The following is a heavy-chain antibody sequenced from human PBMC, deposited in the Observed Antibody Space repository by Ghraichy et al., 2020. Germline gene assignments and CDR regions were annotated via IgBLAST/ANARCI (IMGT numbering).Heavy chain of an antibody. D-gene: IGHD2-15*01. J-gene: IGHJ4*02. CDR1: GGSISSGGYY. CDR3: ARGGGSVYYFDY. V-gene: IGHV4-31*03. Sequence: SETLSLTCTVSGGSISSGGYYWSWIRQHPGKGLEWIGYIYYSGSTYYNPSLKSRVTISVDTSKNQFSLKLSSVTAADTAVYYCARGGGSVYYFDYWGQGTLVTVCS. CDR2: IYYSGST.